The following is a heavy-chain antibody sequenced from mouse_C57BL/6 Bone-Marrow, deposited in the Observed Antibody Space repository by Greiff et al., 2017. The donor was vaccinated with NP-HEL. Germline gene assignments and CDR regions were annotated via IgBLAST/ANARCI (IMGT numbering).Heavy chain of an antibody. CDR3: AREDTTVVKGWYFDV. CDR1: GYTFTNYW. V-gene: IGHV1-63*01. CDR2: IYPGGGYT. Sequence: QVHVKQSGAELVRPGTSVKMSCKASGYTFTNYWIGWAKQRPGHGLEWIGDIYPGGGYTNYNEKFKGKATLTADKSSSTAYMQFSSLTSEDSAIYYCAREDTTVVKGWYFDVWGTGTTVTVSS. D-gene: IGHD1-1*01. J-gene: IGHJ1*03.